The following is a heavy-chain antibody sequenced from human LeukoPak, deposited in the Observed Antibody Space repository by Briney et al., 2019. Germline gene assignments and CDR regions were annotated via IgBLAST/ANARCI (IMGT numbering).Heavy chain of an antibody. V-gene: IGHV4-59*12. CDR2: IYYSGST. D-gene: IGHD4/OR15-4a*01. Sequence: SETLSLTCTVSGDSISTYYWSWIRQPPGKGLEWIGYIYYSGSTNYNPSLKSRVTISVDTSKNQFSLKLSSVTAADTAVYYCARRLVLIDYWGQGTLVTVSS. CDR1: GDSISTYY. J-gene: IGHJ4*02. CDR3: ARRLVLIDY.